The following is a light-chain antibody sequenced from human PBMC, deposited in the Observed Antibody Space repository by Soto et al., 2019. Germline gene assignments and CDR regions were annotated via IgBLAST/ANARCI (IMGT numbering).Light chain of an antibody. J-gene: IGLJ2*01. CDR3: SSFAGGAPLV. V-gene: IGLV2-8*01. CDR1: SSDIGAYNY. Sequence: QSVLAQPPSASGSPGQSVTISCTGSSSDIGAYNYVYWYQQYPGKAPKLIIYDVNQRPSGVPDRFSGSKSGNTASLTVSGLQAEDESVYYCSSFAGGAPLVFGGGTKLTVL. CDR2: DVN.